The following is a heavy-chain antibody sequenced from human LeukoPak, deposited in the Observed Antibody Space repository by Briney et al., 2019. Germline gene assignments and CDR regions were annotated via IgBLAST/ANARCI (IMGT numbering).Heavy chain of an antibody. V-gene: IGHV3-72*01. Sequence: GGSLRLSCAASGFTFSDHYMEWVRQAPGRGLEWVGRSRNKANSYTTEYAASVKGRFTISRDDPENSLYLQMNNLKTEDTAVYYCARTSSTSNFDSWGQGTLVTVSS. D-gene: IGHD2-2*01. CDR3: ARTSSTSNFDS. CDR1: GFTFSDHY. CDR2: SRNKANSYTT. J-gene: IGHJ4*02.